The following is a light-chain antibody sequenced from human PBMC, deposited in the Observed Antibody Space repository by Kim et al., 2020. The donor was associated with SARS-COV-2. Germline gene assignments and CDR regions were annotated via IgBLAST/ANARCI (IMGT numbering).Light chain of an antibody. Sequence: VAVGQTFRITCQGDSLRSYYATWYQQKPRQAPVLVIYGRNNRPSGIPDRFSGSASANTASLTISGAQAEDEAEFYCQSRDSGGNVVFGGGTKLTVL. CDR3: QSRDSGGNVV. J-gene: IGLJ2*01. V-gene: IGLV3-19*01. CDR1: SLRSYY. CDR2: GRN.